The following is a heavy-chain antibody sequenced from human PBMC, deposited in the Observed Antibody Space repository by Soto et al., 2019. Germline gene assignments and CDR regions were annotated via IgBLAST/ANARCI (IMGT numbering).Heavy chain of an antibody. J-gene: IGHJ5*02. CDR3: ARGGDDDSWFDL. V-gene: IGHV5-10-1*01. CDR1: GYTFIAFW. D-gene: IGHD3-22*01. Sequence: PGESLKISFQASGYTFIAFWITWVRQMPGKGLEWMATIDPRDSYSNYSLSFQGHVTISADKSIGSAYLHWSTLEASDTAMYYCARGGDDDSWFDLWGQGTLVTVSS. CDR2: IDPRDSYS.